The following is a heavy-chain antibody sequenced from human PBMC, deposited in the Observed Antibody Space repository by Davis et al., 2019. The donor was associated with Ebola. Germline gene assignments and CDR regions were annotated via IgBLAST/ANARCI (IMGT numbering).Heavy chain of an antibody. J-gene: IGHJ5*02. Sequence: PSETLSLTCTVPGCSISSGGYFWTWIRQPPGKGLEWIGYIYYSVNTYSGSTYYNPSLKSRPIMTVDTSKNQFSLNLTSVTAADTAMYYCVRGGAYYDMLTGYIGNWFDPWGQGTLVTVSS. CDR3: VRGGAYYDMLTGYIGNWFDP. V-gene: IGHV4-31*03. CDR1: GCSISSGGYF. CDR2: IYYSVNTYSGST. D-gene: IGHD3-9*01.